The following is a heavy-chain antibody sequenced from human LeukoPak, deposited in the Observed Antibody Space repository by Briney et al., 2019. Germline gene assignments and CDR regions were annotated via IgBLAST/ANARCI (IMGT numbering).Heavy chain of an antibody. CDR3: ARDQATTEPLGY. D-gene: IGHD5-24*01. CDR1: GGSFSGYY. Sequence: SETLSLTCAVYGGSFSGYYWSWIRQPPGKGLEWIGEINHSGSTNYNPSLKSRVTISVDTSENQFSLKLSSVTAADTAVYYCARDQATTEPLGYWGQGTLVTVSS. V-gene: IGHV4-34*01. J-gene: IGHJ4*02. CDR2: INHSGST.